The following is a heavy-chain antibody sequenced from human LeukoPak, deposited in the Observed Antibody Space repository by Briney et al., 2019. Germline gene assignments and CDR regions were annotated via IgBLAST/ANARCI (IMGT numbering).Heavy chain of an antibody. CDR2: ISTNGGTT. CDR1: GFTFSEYN. V-gene: IGHV3-64*02. D-gene: IGHD3-10*01. Sequence: GGSLILSCAASGFTFSEYNMHWVRQAPGKGLEYVSAISTNGGTTHYADSVKGRFTISRDDSKSTLDLQMGSLRPEDMAVYYCARGFRFYGSGIDCWGQGTLVTV. CDR3: ARGFRFYGSGIDC. J-gene: IGHJ4*02.